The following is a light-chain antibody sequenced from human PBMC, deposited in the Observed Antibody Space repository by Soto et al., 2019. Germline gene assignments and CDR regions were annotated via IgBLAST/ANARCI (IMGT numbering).Light chain of an antibody. J-gene: IGKJ1*01. V-gene: IGKV3-20*01. CDR3: QQYNNWPWT. CDR2: GAS. CDR1: QSVSSSY. Sequence: EIVLTHSPGTLSLSPGEIATLSCRASQSVSSSYLAWYQQKPGQAPRLLIYGASSRATGIPDRFSGSGSGTDFTLTISRLEPEDFAVYYCQQYNNWPWTLGQGTKVDIK.